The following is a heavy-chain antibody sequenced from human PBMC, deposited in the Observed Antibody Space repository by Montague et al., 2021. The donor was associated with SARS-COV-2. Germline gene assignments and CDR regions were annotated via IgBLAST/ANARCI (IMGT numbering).Heavy chain of an antibody. D-gene: IGHD6-13*01. CDR3: ARVRSSWAYYFDY. V-gene: IGHV3-66*01. CDR1: TFTVNNNY. Sequence: SLSLSLSASTFTVNNNYMSWVRQAPGKGLEWVSVIYAGGSTYYADSVRGRFTISRDISKNTLFLQMNSLRAEDTALYYCARVRSSWAYYFDYWGQGTLVTVSS. J-gene: IGHJ4*02. CDR2: IYAGGST.